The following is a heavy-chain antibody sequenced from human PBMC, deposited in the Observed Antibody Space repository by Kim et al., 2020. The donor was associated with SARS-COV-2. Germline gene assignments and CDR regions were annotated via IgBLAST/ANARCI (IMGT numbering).Heavy chain of an antibody. D-gene: IGHD3-10*01. J-gene: IGHJ6*02. Sequence: ASVKVSCKASGYTFTSYAMNWVRQAPGQGLEWMGWINTNTGNPTYAQGFTGRFVFSLDTSVSTAYLQISSLKAEDTAVYYCARGPRITMVRGVIPYYYYYYGMDVWGQGTTVTVSS. CDR2: INTNTGNP. CDR3: ARGPRITMVRGVIPYYYYYYGMDV. CDR1: GYTFTSYA. V-gene: IGHV7-4-1*02.